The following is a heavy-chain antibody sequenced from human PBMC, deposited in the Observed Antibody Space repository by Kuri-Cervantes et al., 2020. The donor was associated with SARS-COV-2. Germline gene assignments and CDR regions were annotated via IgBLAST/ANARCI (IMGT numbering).Heavy chain of an antibody. J-gene: IGHJ6*02. D-gene: IGHD2-2*01. CDR2: ISGSGGST. V-gene: IGHV3-23*01. CDR3: AKGGYCSSTSCYSYYYYYGMDV. Sequence: GESLKISCAASGFTFSSYAMSWVRQAPGKGLEWVSAISGSGGSTYYADSVKGRFTISRDNSKNTLYLQMNSLRAEDTAVYYCAKGGYCSSTSCYSYYYYYGMDVWGHGTTVTVSS. CDR1: GFTFSSYA.